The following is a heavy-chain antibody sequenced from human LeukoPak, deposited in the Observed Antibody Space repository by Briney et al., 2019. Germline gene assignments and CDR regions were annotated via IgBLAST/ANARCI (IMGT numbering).Heavy chain of an antibody. Sequence: PGGSLRLSCAASGFTFSSYGMHWVRQAPGKGLEWVSFIQYDGGNKYYADSVKGRFTISRDNSKNTLYLQMNSLRAEDTAVYYCAKDGTGSMFDPWGQGTLVTVSS. CDR3: AKDGTGSMFDP. D-gene: IGHD1-14*01. V-gene: IGHV3-30*02. CDR2: IQYDGGNK. CDR1: GFTFSSYG. J-gene: IGHJ5*02.